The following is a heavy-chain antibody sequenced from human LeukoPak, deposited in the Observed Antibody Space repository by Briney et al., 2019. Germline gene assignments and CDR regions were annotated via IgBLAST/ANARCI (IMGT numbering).Heavy chain of an antibody. V-gene: IGHV3-9*03. J-gene: IGHJ4*02. CDR3: AKGRGITIFGVVIH. D-gene: IGHD3-3*01. Sequence: GRSLRLSCAASGFTFDDYAMHWVRQAPGKGLEGVSGFSWNSGSIGYADSVKGRFTISRDNAKNSLYLQMNSLRAEDMALYYCAKGRGITIFGVVIHWGQGTLVTVSS. CDR1: GFTFDDYA. CDR2: FSWNSGSI.